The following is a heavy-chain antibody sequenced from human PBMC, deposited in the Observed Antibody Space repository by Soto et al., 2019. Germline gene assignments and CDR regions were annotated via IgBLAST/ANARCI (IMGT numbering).Heavy chain of an antibody. Sequence: QVQLVQSGAEVKKPGSSVKVSCKASGGTFSRYSITWVRQAPGHGLEWIGRIIPIFGIASYAQKFQGRVTITADGSTSTAYTELSSLRSDDTAVYYCAREDRDRETGLVPAAIDGMDVWGQGTTVTVSS. CDR1: GGTFSRYS. J-gene: IGHJ6*02. CDR3: AREDRDRETGLVPAAIDGMDV. V-gene: IGHV1-69*08. CDR2: IIPIFGIA. D-gene: IGHD2-2*01.